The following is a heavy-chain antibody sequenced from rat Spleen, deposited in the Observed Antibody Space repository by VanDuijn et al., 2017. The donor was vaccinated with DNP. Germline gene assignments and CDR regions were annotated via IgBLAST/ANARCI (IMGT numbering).Heavy chain of an antibody. V-gene: IGHV5-20*01. Sequence: EVQLVESDGGFVQPGRSQKLSCAASGFTFSDYYMAWVRQAPTKGLEWVATISDDGGSTYYRDSVKGRFTISRDNAKSSLYLQMDSLRSEDTATYYCATASNSGFTYWGQGTLVTVSS. CDR3: ATASNSGFTY. D-gene: IGHD3-6*01. CDR1: GFTFSDYY. J-gene: IGHJ3*01. CDR2: ISDDGGST.